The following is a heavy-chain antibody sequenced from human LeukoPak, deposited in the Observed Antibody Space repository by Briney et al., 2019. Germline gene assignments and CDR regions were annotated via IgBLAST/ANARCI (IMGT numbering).Heavy chain of an antibody. V-gene: IGHV3-30-3*01. CDR2: ISYDGSNK. Sequence: PGGSLRLSCAASGFTFSSYAMHWVRQAPGKGLEWVAVISYDGSNKYYADSVKGRFTISRDNSENTLYLQMNSLRAEDTAVYYCARDRGVVPAAIFDYWGQGTLVTVSS. J-gene: IGHJ4*02. CDR1: GFTFSSYA. CDR3: ARDRGVVPAAIFDY. D-gene: IGHD2-2*01.